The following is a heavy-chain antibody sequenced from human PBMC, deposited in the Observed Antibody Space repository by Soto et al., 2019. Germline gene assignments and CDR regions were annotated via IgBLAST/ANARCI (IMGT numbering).Heavy chain of an antibody. CDR2: IWSDGSIE. Sequence: QVQLVESGGGVVQPGRSLRLSCAASGFSFSRYGMHWVRQAPGKGLEWVAVIWSDGSIEKYADSVKGRFTISRDNSKNTLYLQMNSLRADDTSVYYCATDGGGKPFDIWGQGTMVTVSS. CDR3: ATDGGGKPFDI. D-gene: IGHD2-15*01. V-gene: IGHV3-33*01. J-gene: IGHJ3*02. CDR1: GFSFSRYG.